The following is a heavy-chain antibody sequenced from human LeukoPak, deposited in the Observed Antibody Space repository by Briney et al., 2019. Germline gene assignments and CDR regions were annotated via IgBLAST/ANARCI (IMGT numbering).Heavy chain of an antibody. D-gene: IGHD6-13*01. CDR2: ISYDGSNK. Sequence: GGSLRLSCAASGFTFSSYGMYWVRQAPGKGLEWVAVISYDGSNKYYADSVKGRFTISRDNSKNTLYLQMNSLRAEDTAVYYCAKDGAFAAGTNYGMDVWGQGTTVTVSS. V-gene: IGHV3-30*18. CDR1: GFTFSSYG. CDR3: AKDGAFAAGTNYGMDV. J-gene: IGHJ6*02.